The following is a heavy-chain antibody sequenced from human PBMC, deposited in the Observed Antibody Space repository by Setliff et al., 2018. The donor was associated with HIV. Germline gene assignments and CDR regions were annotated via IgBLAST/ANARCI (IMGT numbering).Heavy chain of an antibody. D-gene: IGHD4-4*01. CDR2: ISYNGIT. Sequence: PSETLSLTCSVSGGSMRNYYWSWIRQPPRKGLEWVGYISYNGITTYNPSLKSRVTISVDTSKNQFSLKLTSVTAADTAVYYCAREHDYSNYRRLDSWGQGILVTVSS. CDR3: AREHDYSNYRRLDS. J-gene: IGHJ4*02. CDR1: GGSMRNYY. V-gene: IGHV4-59*12.